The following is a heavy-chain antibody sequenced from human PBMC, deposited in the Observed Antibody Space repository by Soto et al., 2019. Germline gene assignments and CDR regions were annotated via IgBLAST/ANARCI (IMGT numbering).Heavy chain of an antibody. V-gene: IGHV1-18*01. CDR2: ISAYNGNT. J-gene: IGHJ5*02. CDR1: DYTFTSYG. D-gene: IGHD1-26*01. Sequence: QVQLVQSGAEGKKPGASVKVSCKASDYTFTSYGISWVRQAPGQGFEWMGRISAYNGNTNYAQKLKGKVTMTTDTSTSTAQMELRRLRSDDTAVYYCARVVGALGPWFDPWGQGTQINVTS. CDR3: ARVVGALGPWFDP.